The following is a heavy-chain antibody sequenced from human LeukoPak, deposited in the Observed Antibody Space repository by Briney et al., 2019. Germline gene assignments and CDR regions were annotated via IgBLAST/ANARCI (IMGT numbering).Heavy chain of an antibody. CDR3: ARDSYYYYMDV. V-gene: IGHV4-61*02. J-gene: IGHJ6*03. CDR1: GGSISSGSYF. Sequence: SQTLSLTCTVSGGSISSGSYFWSWVRQPAGKGLEWIGRIYTSGSANYNPSLKSRVTISVDTSKNKFSLQLSPVTAADTAVYYCARDSYYYYMDVWGKGTTVTVSS. CDR2: IYTSGSA.